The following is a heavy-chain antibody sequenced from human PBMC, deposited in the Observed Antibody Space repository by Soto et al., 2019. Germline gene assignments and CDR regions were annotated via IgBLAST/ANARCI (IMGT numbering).Heavy chain of an antibody. Sequence: ASVKVSCKASGYTFTSYGISWVRQAPGQGLEWMGWISAYNGNTNYAQKLQGRVTMTTDTSTSTAYMELRSLRSDDTAVYYCARGYYCGGDCYSGRAAMDVWGQGTTATVSS. J-gene: IGHJ6*02. D-gene: IGHD2-21*02. CDR3: ARGYYCGGDCYSGRAAMDV. CDR1: GYTFTSYG. V-gene: IGHV1-18*01. CDR2: ISAYNGNT.